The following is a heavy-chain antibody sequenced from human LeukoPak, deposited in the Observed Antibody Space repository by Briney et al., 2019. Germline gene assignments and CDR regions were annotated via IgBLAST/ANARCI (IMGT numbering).Heavy chain of an antibody. CDR1: GFTFSTYG. D-gene: IGHD5-18*01. J-gene: IGHJ4*02. V-gene: IGHV3-23*01. Sequence: PGGSLRLSWAASGFTFSTYGMNLVRQAPGKGLGWVSTICGTGVKTYYADSVKGRFTISRDNSQNILYLQNNHPRAEDTAVYYCASMAGYSYGSTGDYWGQGTLVTVSS. CDR3: ASMAGYSYGSTGDY. CDR2: ICGTGVKT.